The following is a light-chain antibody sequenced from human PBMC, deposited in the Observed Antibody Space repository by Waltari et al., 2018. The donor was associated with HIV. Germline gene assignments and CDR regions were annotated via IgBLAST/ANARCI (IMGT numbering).Light chain of an antibody. CDR3: CSYAGNYTLV. CDR1: SSAGGGYNY. Sequence: QSALTQPRSVSGSPGQSVTVSCTGTSSAGGGYNYVSWYQQHPGKAPKLMIYDVNKRPSGVPDRFSGSKSGNTASLTISGLQAEDEADYYCCSYAGNYTLVFGGGTKLTVL. J-gene: IGLJ2*01. CDR2: DVN. V-gene: IGLV2-11*01.